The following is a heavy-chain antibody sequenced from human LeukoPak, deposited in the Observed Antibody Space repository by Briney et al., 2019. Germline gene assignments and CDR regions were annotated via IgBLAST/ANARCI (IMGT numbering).Heavy chain of an antibody. CDR3: ARDPRGRGYNYGPFDY. J-gene: IGHJ4*02. CDR1: GGTFSSYA. D-gene: IGHD5-18*01. V-gene: IGHV1-69*13. CDR2: IIPIFGTA. Sequence: SVKVSCKASGGTFSSYAISWVRQAPGQGLEWMGGIIPIFGTANYAQKFQGRVTITADESTSTAYMELSSLRSEDTAVYYCARDPRGRGYNYGPFDYWGQGTLVTVSS.